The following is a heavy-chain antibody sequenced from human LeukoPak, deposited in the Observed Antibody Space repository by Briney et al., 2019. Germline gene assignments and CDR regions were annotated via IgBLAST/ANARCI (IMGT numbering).Heavy chain of an antibody. D-gene: IGHD1-1*01. Sequence: ASVKVSCKVSGYTLTELSMHWGRHAPGKGLEWMGGFDPEDGETIYAQKFEGRVTMTEDTSTDTAYMELSSMRSEDTAVYYCATAPRTTGTWRFDGWFDPWGQGTLVTVSS. CDR2: FDPEDGET. J-gene: IGHJ5*02. V-gene: IGHV1-24*01. CDR1: GYTLTELS. CDR3: ATAPRTTGTWRFDGWFDP.